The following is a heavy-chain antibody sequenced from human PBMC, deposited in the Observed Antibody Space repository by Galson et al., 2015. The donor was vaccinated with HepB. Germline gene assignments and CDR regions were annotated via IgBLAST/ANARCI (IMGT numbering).Heavy chain of an antibody. CDR3: ARSLRDYGDDGLPPLY. J-gene: IGHJ4*02. V-gene: IGHV1-18*01. Sequence: SVKVSCKASGYTFTGYGISWVREAPGQGLEWMGWISAHTGNTIYAPDLQDRVTMTTDSSTSTAYMEVRSLTLDDTAVYYCARSLRDYGDDGLPPLYWGQGTLVTVSS. CDR1: GYTFTGYG. D-gene: IGHD4/OR15-4a*01. CDR2: ISAHTGNT.